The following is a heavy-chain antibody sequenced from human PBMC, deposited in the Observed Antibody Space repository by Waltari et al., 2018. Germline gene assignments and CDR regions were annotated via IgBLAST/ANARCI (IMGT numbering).Heavy chain of an antibody. D-gene: IGHD2-8*02. CDR1: GFTFSNYV. CDR3: AKEGGGVTFDI. J-gene: IGHJ3*02. Sequence: EVQLLQSGGVLVQPGGSLRLTCAGAGFTFSNYVMSWVRQAPGKGLEWVSVIYTGGSTHYADSVKGRVTVSRDNSKSTLYLQMDTLTPEDTAVYYCAKEGGGVTFDIWGQGTMVTVSS. CDR2: IYTGGST. V-gene: IGHV3-23*03.